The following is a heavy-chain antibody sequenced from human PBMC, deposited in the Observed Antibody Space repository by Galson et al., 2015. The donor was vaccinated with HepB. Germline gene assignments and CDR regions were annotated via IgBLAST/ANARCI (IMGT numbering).Heavy chain of an antibody. CDR1: GGSNRSGSYY. Sequence: ETLSLTCTVSGGSNRSGSYYWGWIRQPPGKGLEWIASMYYGGATFYNPSLKSRVAISVDTSKNQFSLRLTSVTAADTAVYYCSRHSGYYYGSGSPLENWGQGTLVTVSS. V-gene: IGHV4-39*01. CDR2: MYYGGAT. J-gene: IGHJ4*02. D-gene: IGHD3-10*01. CDR3: SRHSGYYYGSGSPLEN.